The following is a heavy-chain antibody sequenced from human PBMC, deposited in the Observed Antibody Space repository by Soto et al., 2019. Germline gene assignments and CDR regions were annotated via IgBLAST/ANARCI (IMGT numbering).Heavy chain of an antibody. Sequence: PGVSLRLSCATSGFTFSNYPMNWVRQAPGKGLEWVSGISAGGDSTYYADSVKGRFTIFRDNSKNSVYLQMNSLRAEDTAVYYCARRVWGQGTLVTVSS. CDR3: ARRV. CDR1: GFTFSNYP. CDR2: ISAGGDST. V-gene: IGHV3-23*01. J-gene: IGHJ4*02.